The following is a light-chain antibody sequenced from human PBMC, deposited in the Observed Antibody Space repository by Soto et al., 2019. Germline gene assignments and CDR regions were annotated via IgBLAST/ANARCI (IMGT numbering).Light chain of an antibody. V-gene: IGKV1-39*01. CDR2: AAS. J-gene: IGKJ4*01. CDR3: QEGSTLLT. CDR1: QSVSTY. Sequence: DILITQSPSSLSTSVGDRVTITCRTSQSVSTYLNWYQQRPGKAPKLLIYAASSLESGVPSRFSGSGSGTDFTLTISSLQPEDFATYYCQEGSTLLTFGGGTRVEIK.